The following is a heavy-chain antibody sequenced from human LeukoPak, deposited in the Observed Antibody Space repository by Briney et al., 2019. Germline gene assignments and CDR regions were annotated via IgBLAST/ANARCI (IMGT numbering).Heavy chain of an antibody. D-gene: IGHD5-18*01. CDR2: INHSGST. CDR3: ARERDSYGLARADY. CDR1: GYSISSGYY. V-gene: IGHV4-38-2*02. J-gene: IGHJ4*02. Sequence: PSETLSLTCTVSGYSISSGYYWGWIRPPPGKGLEWIGEINHSGSTNYNPSLKSRVTISVDTSKNQFSLKLSSVTAADTAVYYCARERDSYGLARADYWGQGTLVTVSS.